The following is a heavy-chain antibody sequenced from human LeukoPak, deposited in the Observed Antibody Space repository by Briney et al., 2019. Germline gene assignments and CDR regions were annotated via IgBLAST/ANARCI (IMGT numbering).Heavy chain of an antibody. CDR1: GFTFSSYW. CDR3: ARDMKDYYDSSGLV. J-gene: IGHJ4*02. V-gene: IGHV3-7*01. Sequence: GGSLRLSCAASGFTFSSYWMSWVRQAPGKGLEWVANIKQDGSEKYYVDSVKGRFTISRGNAKNSLYLQMNSLRAEDTAVYYCARDMKDYYDSSGLVWGQGTLVTVSS. D-gene: IGHD3-22*01. CDR2: IKQDGSEK.